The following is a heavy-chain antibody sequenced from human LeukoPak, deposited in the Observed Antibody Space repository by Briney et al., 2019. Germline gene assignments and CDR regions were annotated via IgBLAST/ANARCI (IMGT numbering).Heavy chain of an antibody. V-gene: IGHV4-30-2*01. Sequence: SQTLSLTCTVSGGSLSSGGYSWSWIRQPPGKGLEWIGYIYHSGSTYYNPSLKSRVTISVDRSKNQFSLKLSSVTAADTAVYYCARGANYYGSGSYYFDYWGQGTLVTVSS. CDR1: GGSLSSGGYS. D-gene: IGHD3-10*01. CDR2: IYHSGST. CDR3: ARGANYYGSGSYYFDY. J-gene: IGHJ4*02.